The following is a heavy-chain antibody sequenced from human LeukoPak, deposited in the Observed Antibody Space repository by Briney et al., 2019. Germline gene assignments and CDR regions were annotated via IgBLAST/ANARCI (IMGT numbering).Heavy chain of an antibody. V-gene: IGHV3-30*02. J-gene: IGHJ3*02. Sequence: PGGSLRLSCAASGFTFSSYGMHWVRQAPGKGLEWVAFIRYDGSNKYYADSVKGRLTISRDNSKNTLYLQMNSLRAEDTAVYYCAKELAMVRGVIITMGAFDIWGQGTMVTVSS. CDR3: AKELAMVRGVIITMGAFDI. D-gene: IGHD3-10*01. CDR1: GFTFSSYG. CDR2: IRYDGSNK.